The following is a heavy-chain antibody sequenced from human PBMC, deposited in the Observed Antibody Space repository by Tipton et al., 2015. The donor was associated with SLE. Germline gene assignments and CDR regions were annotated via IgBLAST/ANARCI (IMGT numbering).Heavy chain of an antibody. CDR1: GDSVSRNSGA. D-gene: IGHD6-19*01. CDR3: ARGLYSSASPMDV. Sequence: GLVKPSQTLSLTCAISGDSVSRNSGAWHWIRQSPSRGLEWLGRTYYRSNWFYDYAISVKSRITIDPDTSKNQFSLKLSSVTAADTAVYYCARGLYSSASPMDVWGKGTTVTVSS. V-gene: IGHV6-1*01. CDR2: TYYRSNWFY. J-gene: IGHJ6*04.